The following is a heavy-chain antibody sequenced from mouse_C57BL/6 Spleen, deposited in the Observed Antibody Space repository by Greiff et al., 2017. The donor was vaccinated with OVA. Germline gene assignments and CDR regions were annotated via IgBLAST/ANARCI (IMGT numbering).Heavy chain of an antibody. J-gene: IGHJ1*03. Sequence: QVTLKVSGPGILQSSPTLSLSCSFSGFSLSTSGMGVSWIRQPSGKGLEWLAHIYWDDDKRYNPSLKSRLTISKDTSRTQVFLKISSVYTADTATSYCARGVALYYNGSSDGYFDVWGTGTTVTVSS. CDR1: GFSLSTSGMG. CDR2: IYWDDDK. D-gene: IGHD1-1*01. V-gene: IGHV8-12*01. CDR3: ARGVALYYNGSSDGYFDV.